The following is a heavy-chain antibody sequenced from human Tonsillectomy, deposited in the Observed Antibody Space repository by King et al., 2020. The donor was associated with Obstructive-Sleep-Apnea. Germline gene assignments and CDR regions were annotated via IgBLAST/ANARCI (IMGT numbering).Heavy chain of an antibody. CDR2: IDPFDSDT. V-gene: IGHV5-51*01. Sequence: VQLVQSGAEVKKPGESLKISCKGSGYSFSNYWIAWVRQMPGKGLEWMGIIDPFDSDTRYCRTFQGKVTMSADKSTRAAYLLWKSLKASDTAIYYFARHLRRSGTTIFGDYYYGLDVWGQGTTVTVSS. CDR3: ARHLRRSGTTIFGDYYYGLDV. J-gene: IGHJ6*02. D-gene: IGHD3-3*01. CDR1: GYSFSNYW.